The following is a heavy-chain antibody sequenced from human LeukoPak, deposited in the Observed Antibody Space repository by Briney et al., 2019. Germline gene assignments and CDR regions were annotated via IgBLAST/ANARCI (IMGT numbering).Heavy chain of an antibody. Sequence: ASVKVSCKASGYTFTSFGISWVRQAPGQGLEWMGWISAYNGNTIYAQMLQGRVTMTTDTSTSTAYMELRSLRSDDTAVYYCARDRPYTGGWRGFDYWGQGTLVTVSS. V-gene: IGHV1-18*01. D-gene: IGHD6-19*01. CDR3: ARDRPYTGGWRGFDY. CDR2: ISAYNGNT. CDR1: GYTFTSFG. J-gene: IGHJ4*02.